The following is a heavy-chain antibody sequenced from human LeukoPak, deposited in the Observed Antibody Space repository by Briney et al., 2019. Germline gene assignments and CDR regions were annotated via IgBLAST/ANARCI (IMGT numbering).Heavy chain of an antibody. D-gene: IGHD3-16*01. CDR2: ITSDSNLI. CDR1: GFAFSDYS. CDR3: ASGGATVWGY. V-gene: IGHV3-21*06. Sequence: KPGGSLRLSCAASGFAFSDYSMNWVRQAPGKGLEWISAITSDSNLIYYADSMRGRITISRDNAENSVYLQMNGLRAEDTAIYYCASGGATVWGYWGQGALVIVSS. J-gene: IGHJ4*02.